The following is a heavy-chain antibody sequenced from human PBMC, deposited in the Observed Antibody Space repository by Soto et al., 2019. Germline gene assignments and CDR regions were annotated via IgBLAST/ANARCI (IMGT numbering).Heavy chain of an antibody. CDR3: ARDASAGGDAFDI. Sequence: GGSLRLSCAASGFTVSSNCMSWVRQAPGKGLEWVSLIYSGGTSYYADSVKGRFTISRDNSKNTLYLQMNSLRAGDTAVYYCARDASAGGDAFDIWGQGTMVTVSS. V-gene: IGHV3-66*01. CDR1: GFTVSSNC. D-gene: IGHD1-26*01. CDR2: IYSGGTS. J-gene: IGHJ3*02.